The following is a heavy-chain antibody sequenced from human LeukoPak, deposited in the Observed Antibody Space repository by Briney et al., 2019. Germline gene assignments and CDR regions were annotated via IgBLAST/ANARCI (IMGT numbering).Heavy chain of an antibody. J-gene: IGHJ4*02. CDR3: ARVLLWFGGGYYFDY. V-gene: IGHV1-2*02. Sequence: ASVKVSCKASGYTFTGYYMHWVRQAPGQGLEWMGWINPNSGGTNYAQKFQGRVTMTRDTSISTAYMELSRLRSDDTAVYYCARVLLWFGGGYYFDYWGQGTLVTISS. CDR2: INPNSGGT. CDR1: GYTFTGYY. D-gene: IGHD3-10*01.